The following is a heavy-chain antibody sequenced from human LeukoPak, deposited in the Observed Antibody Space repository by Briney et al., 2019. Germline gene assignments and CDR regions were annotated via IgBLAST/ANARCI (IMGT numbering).Heavy chain of an antibody. D-gene: IGHD5-18*01. CDR2: IKEDGSEI. Sequence: GGSLRLSCAASGFTFSTYGMSWVRQAPGKGLEWVANIKEDGSEINYADSVRGRFTISRDNAKNSLYLQMNSLRAEDTAVYYCARGYTCGYWGQGTLVSVSS. CDR1: GFTFSTYG. V-gene: IGHV3-7*04. J-gene: IGHJ4*02. CDR3: ARGYTCGY.